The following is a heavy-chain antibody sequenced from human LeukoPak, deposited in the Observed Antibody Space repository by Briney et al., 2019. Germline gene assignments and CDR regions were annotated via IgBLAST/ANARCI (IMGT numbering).Heavy chain of an antibody. D-gene: IGHD5-24*01. J-gene: IGHJ6*03. V-gene: IGHV3-21*01. CDR2: ISSSSSYI. CDR1: GFTFSNYA. CDR3: AREGEMATISGSYMDV. Sequence: PGGSLRLSCTASGFTFSNYAMSWVRQAPGKGLEWVSSISSSSSYIYYADSVKGRFTISRDNAKNSLYLQMNSLRAEDTAVYYCAREGEMATISGSYMDVWGKGTTVTVSS.